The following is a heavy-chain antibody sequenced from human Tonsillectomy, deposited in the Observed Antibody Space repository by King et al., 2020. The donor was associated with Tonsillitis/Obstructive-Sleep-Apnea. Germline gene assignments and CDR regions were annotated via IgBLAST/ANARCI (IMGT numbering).Heavy chain of an antibody. V-gene: IGHV5-51*01. J-gene: IGHJ6*03. D-gene: IGHD3-16*01. CDR1: GYSFTTYW. CDR2: IYPGDSDT. Sequence: VQLVESGAEVKKPGESLKISCKGSGYSFTTYWIGWVRQMPGKGLEWMGIIYPGDSDTRYSPSFQVQVTISADKSISTAYLQWSSLKASDTAMYYCARTRGGDEGYYYYYYMDVWGKGTTVTVSS. CDR3: ARTRGGDEGYYYYYYMDV.